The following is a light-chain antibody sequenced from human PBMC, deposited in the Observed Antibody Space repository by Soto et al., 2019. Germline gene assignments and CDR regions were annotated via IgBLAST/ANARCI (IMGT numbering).Light chain of an antibody. CDR2: DAS. CDR1: QSVSSY. J-gene: IGKJ5*01. Sequence: EIVLTQSPATLSLSPGERATLSCRASQSVSSYLAWYQQKPGQAPRLLIYDASNRATGIPARFSGSGSGTDFTLTITSLEPEDFAVYFCKKRSNWPQITAGQGTRLEIK. V-gene: IGKV3-11*01. CDR3: KKRSNWPQIT.